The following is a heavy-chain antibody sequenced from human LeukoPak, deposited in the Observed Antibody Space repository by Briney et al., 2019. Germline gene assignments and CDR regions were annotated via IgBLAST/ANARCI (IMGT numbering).Heavy chain of an antibody. CDR3: ARLTFRRYSYFHP. J-gene: IGHJ1*01. Sequence: SETLSLTCTVSCGSISSSTDYLGWIRQPPGKGLEWIGSSFYSGSTYYSPSLQSRVTISIDTSKNQFSLKFRSVTDADTAMYYCARLTFRRYSYFHPWGQGTLVTVSS. CDR1: CGSISSSTDY. CDR2: SFYSGST. V-gene: IGHV4-39*01. D-gene: IGHD1-1*01.